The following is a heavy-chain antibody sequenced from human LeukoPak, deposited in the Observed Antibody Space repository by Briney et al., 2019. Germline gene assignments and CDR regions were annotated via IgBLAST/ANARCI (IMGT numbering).Heavy chain of an antibody. J-gene: IGHJ4*02. CDR3: ARGYCSSTSCQSPPFDY. Sequence: SETLSLTCAVYGGSFSGYYWSWIRQPPGKGLEWIGEINHGGSTNYNPSLKSRVTISVDTSKNQFSLKLSSVTAADTAVYYCARGYCSSTSCQSPPFDYWGQGTLVTVSS. D-gene: IGHD2-2*01. CDR1: GGSFSGYY. V-gene: IGHV4-34*01. CDR2: INHGGST.